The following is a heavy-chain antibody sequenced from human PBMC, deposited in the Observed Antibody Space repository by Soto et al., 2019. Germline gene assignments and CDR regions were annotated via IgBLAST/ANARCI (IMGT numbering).Heavy chain of an antibody. Sequence: PGGSLRLSCAASGFTFSNAWMSWVRQAPGKGLEWVGRIKSKTDGGTTDYAAPVKGRFTISRDDSKNTLYLQMNSLKTEDTAVYYCTTASPYVGSGWETWGQGTLVTVSS. CDR3: TTASPYVGSGWET. D-gene: IGHD6-19*01. CDR2: IKSKTDGGTT. CDR1: GFTFSNAW. J-gene: IGHJ4*02. V-gene: IGHV3-15*01.